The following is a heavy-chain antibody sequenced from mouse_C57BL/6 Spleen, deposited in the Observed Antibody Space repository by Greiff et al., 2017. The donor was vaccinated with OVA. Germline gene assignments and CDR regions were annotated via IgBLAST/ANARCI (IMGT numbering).Heavy chain of an antibody. CDR2: IDPNSGGT. CDR3: ARRGVITTVVAREFYFDY. J-gene: IGHJ2*01. CDR1: GYTFTSYW. V-gene: IGHV1-72*01. Sequence: VQLQQPGAELVKPGASVKLSCKASGYTFTSYWMHWVKQRPGRGLEWIGRIDPNSGGTKYNEKFKSKATLTVDKPSSTAYMRLSSLTSEDSAVYYCARRGVITTVVAREFYFDYWGQGTTLTVSS. D-gene: IGHD1-1*01.